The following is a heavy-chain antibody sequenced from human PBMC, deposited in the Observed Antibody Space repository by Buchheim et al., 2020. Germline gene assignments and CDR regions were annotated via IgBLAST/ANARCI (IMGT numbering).Heavy chain of an antibody. CDR3: TRAPSYYDFWSGLMPPDYYYYMDV. V-gene: IGHV7-4-1*02. J-gene: IGHJ6*03. Sequence: QVQLVQSGSELKKPGASVKVSCKASGYTFTSYAMNWVRQAPGQGLEWMGWINTNTGNPTYAQGFTGRFVFSLDTSVSTAYLQISSLKAEDTAVYYCTRAPSYYDFWSGLMPPDYYYYMDVWGKGTT. CDR2: INTNTGNP. CDR1: GYTFTSYA. D-gene: IGHD3-3*01.